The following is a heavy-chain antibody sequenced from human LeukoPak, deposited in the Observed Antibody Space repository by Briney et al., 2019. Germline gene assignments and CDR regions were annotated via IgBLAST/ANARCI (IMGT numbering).Heavy chain of an antibody. CDR2: INHDGSST. J-gene: IGHJ4*02. D-gene: IGHD3-22*01. CDR1: GFTFSTFW. V-gene: IGHV3-74*01. CDR3: VRDWGYDSSGYWQKYFDT. Sequence: GGSLRLSCATSGFTFSTFWMHWVRQAPGKGLVWVSRINHDGSSTNYADSVKGRFTISRDNAKNTLYLQMNRLRAEDTAVYYCVRDWGYDSSGYWQKYFDTWGQGTLVTVSS.